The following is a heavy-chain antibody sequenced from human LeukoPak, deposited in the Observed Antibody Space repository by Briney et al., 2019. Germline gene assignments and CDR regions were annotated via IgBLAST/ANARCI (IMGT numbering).Heavy chain of an antibody. D-gene: IGHD3-22*01. CDR2: ISYDGSNK. V-gene: IGHV3-30*18. Sequence: GRSLRLSCAASGFTFSDYGMHWVRQAPGKGLEWVAIISYDGSNKLYADSVKGRFTISRDNSQNTLYLQMNSLRAEDTAVFYRAKTRTNYYDSSGYSYYFDYWGQGTLVTVSS. J-gene: IGHJ4*02. CDR1: GFTFSDYG. CDR3: AKTRTNYYDSSGYSYYFDY.